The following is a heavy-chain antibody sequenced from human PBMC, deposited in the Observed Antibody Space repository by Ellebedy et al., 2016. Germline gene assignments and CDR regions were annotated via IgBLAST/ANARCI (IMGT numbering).Heavy chain of an antibody. V-gene: IGHV3-30*03. J-gene: IGHJ4*02. CDR2: ISFNGRNK. Sequence: GGSLRLXXVASGFTFKNYGIHWVRQAPGKGLEWVTLISFNGRNKYYADSVRGQFAISRDNSRNTVSLQMGSLASEDTGVYYCARDPLSIGFYFVDWGQGTLVTVSS. D-gene: IGHD2/OR15-2a*01. CDR1: GFTFKNYG. CDR3: ARDPLSIGFYFVD.